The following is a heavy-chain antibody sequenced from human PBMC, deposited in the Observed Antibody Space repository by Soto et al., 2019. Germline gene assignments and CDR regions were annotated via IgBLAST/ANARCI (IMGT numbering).Heavy chain of an antibody. Sequence: IPCLTCSGPDVVIFSGSYHWSWRRQRPEKGLESLGYIFNSGSANYYPSLRMRVTISTDTSQDEFSLTLSSVTAADTAVYSCARGYRGYAYIFDDWGQGTPVTVSS. CDR2: IFNSGSA. D-gene: IGHD5-18*01. CDR1: DVVIFSGSYH. CDR3: ARGYRGYAYIFDD. V-gene: IGHV4-31*03. J-gene: IGHJ4*02.